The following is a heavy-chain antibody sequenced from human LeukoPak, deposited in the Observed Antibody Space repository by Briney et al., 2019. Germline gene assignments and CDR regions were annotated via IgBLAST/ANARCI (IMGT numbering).Heavy chain of an antibody. V-gene: IGHV3-9*01. CDR1: GFTFDDYA. CDR2: ISWNSGSI. Sequence: GGSQRLSCAASGFTFDDYAMHWVRQAPGKGLEWVSGISWNSGSIGYADSVKGRFTISRDNSKNTLYLQMNSLRAEDTAVYYCARDSGSYRTVDYWGQGTLVTVSS. J-gene: IGHJ4*02. CDR3: ARDSGSYRTVDY. D-gene: IGHD1-26*01.